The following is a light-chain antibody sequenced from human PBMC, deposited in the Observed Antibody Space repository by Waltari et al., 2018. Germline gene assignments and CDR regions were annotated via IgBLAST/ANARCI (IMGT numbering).Light chain of an antibody. V-gene: IGLV8-61*01. Sequence: QTVVTQEPSLSVSPGGTVTLTCSLSSGPVSITSYASSYQQTPGQAPRTLVYKSNNRSAGVPHRFSGSRLGNNAALSITGAQAEDESDYYCVLYMGSGIWVFGGETKVTVL. J-gene: IGLJ3*02. CDR3: VLYMGSGIWV. CDR2: KSN. CDR1: SGPVSITSY.